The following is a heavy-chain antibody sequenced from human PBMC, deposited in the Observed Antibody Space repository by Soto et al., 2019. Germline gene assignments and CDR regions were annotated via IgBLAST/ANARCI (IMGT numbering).Heavy chain of an antibody. D-gene: IGHD3-22*01. CDR1: GFTISDYG. J-gene: IGHJ4*02. Sequence: QVQSVESGGGVVQPGTSLRLSCAASGFTISDYGIHWVRQAQGKGLEWVAVTWSGGRGEYYADSVRGRFTISRDNSKTTVSLQMNSLRVEDTAVYYCAKDDDISSHYSLLDFRGQGTLVTVSS. CDR2: TWSGGRGE. V-gene: IGHV3-33*06. CDR3: AKDDDISSHYSLLDF.